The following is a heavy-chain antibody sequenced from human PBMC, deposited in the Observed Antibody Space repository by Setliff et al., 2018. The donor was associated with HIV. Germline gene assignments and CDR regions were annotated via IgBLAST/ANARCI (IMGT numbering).Heavy chain of an antibody. CDR3: ARVLPYNSALDN. J-gene: IGHJ4*02. D-gene: IGHD6-25*01. CDR1: GFTLSNTY. Sequence: PGGSLRLSCAASGFTLSNTYMAWVRQAPGNRPEWVSTLYGSGDTYHADSVKGRFTLSRDTSKNTMYLQMNSLRREDTALYYCARVLPYNSALDNWGQGTLVTVSS. V-gene: IGHV3-66*02. CDR2: LYGSGDT.